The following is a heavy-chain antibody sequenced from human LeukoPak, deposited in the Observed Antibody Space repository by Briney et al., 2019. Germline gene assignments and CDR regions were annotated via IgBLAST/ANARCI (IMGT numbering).Heavy chain of an antibody. CDR3: ARAWSYYDSSGYYYAFDY. V-gene: IGHV4-34*01. CDR1: GGSFSGYY. J-gene: IGHJ4*02. D-gene: IGHD3-22*01. Sequence: SETLSLTCAVYGGSFSGYYWRWLRQPPGKGLEWIGEINHSGSTNYNPSLKSRVTISVDTSKTQFSLKLSSVAAADAAVYYSARAWSYYDSSGYYYAFDYWGQGTLVTVSS. CDR2: INHSGST.